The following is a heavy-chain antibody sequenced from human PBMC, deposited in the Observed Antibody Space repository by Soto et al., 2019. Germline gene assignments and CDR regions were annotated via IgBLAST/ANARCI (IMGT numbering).Heavy chain of an antibody. CDR3: ARDACSGGSCYGDY. Sequence: GGSLRLSCAASGFTVSSNYMSWVRQAPGKGLEWVSVIYSGGSTYYADSVKGRFTISRHNSKNTLYLQMNSLRAEDTAVYYCARDACSGGSCYGDYWGQGTLVTVSS. D-gene: IGHD2-15*01. CDR1: GFTVSSNY. CDR2: IYSGGST. V-gene: IGHV3-53*04. J-gene: IGHJ4*02.